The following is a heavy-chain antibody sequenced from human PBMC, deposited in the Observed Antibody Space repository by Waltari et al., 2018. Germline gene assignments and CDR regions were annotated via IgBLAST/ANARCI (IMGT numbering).Heavy chain of an antibody. D-gene: IGHD3-9*01. V-gene: IGHV4-39*07. Sequence: QLQESGPGLMKTSETLSLTCTVSGDSISSSHYYSGWIRQPPGKGLEWIGSIYYSGNTYYNPSLKSRATVAVDTSKNQFSLNLISVTAADTAVYFCARDFTVRYFDWLSQGDLYYFDNWGQGTLVTVSP. CDR3: ARDFTVRYFDWLSQGDLYYFDN. CDR1: GDSISSSHYY. J-gene: IGHJ4*02. CDR2: IYYSGNT.